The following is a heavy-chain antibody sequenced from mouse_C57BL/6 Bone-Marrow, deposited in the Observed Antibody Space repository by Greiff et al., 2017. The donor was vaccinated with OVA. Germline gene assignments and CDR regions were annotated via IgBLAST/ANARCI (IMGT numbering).Heavy chain of an antibody. CDR2: IDPANGNT. D-gene: IGHD2-5*01. J-gene: IGHJ4*01. CDR1: GFNIKNTS. Sequence: VQLQQSVAELVRPGASVKLSCTASGFNIKNTSMPWVKQRPEQGLEWIGRIDPANGNTKYAPRVQGRAPISADTASNTVYLQLSSLTSEDTAIYYCALYSNYAMDYWGQGTSVTVSS. CDR3: ALYSNYAMDY. V-gene: IGHV14-3*01.